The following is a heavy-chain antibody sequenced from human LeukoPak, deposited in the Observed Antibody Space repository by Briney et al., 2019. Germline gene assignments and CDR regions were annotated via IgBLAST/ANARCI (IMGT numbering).Heavy chain of an antibody. CDR2: IRYDGSNK. CDR3: AKLTSSTWWGTFDY. D-gene: IGHD6-13*01. Sequence: GGSLRLSCAASGFTFSSYAMSWVRQAPGKGLEWVAFIRYDGSNKYYADSVKGRFTISRDNSKNTLYLQMNSLRAEDTAVYYCAKLTSSTWWGTFDYWGQGTLVTVSS. CDR1: GFTFSSYA. V-gene: IGHV3-30*02. J-gene: IGHJ4*02.